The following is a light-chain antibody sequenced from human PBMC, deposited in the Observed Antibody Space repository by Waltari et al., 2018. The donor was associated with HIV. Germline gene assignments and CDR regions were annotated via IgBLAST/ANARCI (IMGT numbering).Light chain of an antibody. CDR2: WAS. CDR1: RSLLHSPNTRNY. J-gene: IGKJ4*01. Sequence: DIVMTQSPDSLALSLGERATINCKSNRSLLHSPNTRNYLAWSQQKPGQSPRLLLYWASTRESGVPARFIGGGSETDFTLTITNVQAEDAAVYYCHQYFSVFPSTFGGGTTVEI. V-gene: IGKV4-1*01. CDR3: HQYFSVFPST.